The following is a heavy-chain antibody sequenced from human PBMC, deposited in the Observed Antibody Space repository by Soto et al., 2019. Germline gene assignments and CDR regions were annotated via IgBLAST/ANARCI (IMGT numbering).Heavy chain of an antibody. V-gene: IGHV1-2*02. CDR1: GYTFTGYY. Sequence: ASVQVSCKASGYTFTGYYIHWVRQAPGQGLEWMGWMNPNSGGSNYAPKFQGRVSMTRDTSISTAYMQLSRLTSDDTAVYYCAKDCGADCWTPVSWGQGNLVSVSS. CDR3: AKDCGADCWTPVS. D-gene: IGHD2-21*02. J-gene: IGHJ5*02. CDR2: MNPNSGGS.